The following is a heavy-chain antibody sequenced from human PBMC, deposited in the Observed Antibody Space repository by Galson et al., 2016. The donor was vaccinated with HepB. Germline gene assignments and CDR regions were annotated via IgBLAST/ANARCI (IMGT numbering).Heavy chain of an antibody. CDR2: TYYRLKWNN. D-gene: IGHD3-3*01. CDR1: GDSVSSSRAA. CDR3: ARAVEYYTFWSRLYGMDV. J-gene: IGHJ6*02. V-gene: IGHV6-1*01. Sequence: CAISGDSVSSSRAAWNWIRQSPSRGLEWLGRTYYRLKWNNDYAVSVKSRIIINPDTSKNQFSLQLKSVTPEDTAVYYWARAVEYYTFWSRLYGMDVWGQGTTVIVSS.